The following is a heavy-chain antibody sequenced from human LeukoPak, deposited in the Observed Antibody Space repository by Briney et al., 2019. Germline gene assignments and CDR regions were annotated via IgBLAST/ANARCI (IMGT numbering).Heavy chain of an antibody. V-gene: IGHV3-23*01. D-gene: IGHD4-11*01. Sequence: PGGSLRLSCVASGFTFSDHFMAWIRQAPGKGLEWVSGISDGGITTYYADSVKGRFTISRANSKNTLYLQMNSLRAEDTAVYYCAKQAGTVYSNFDYWGQGTLVTVSS. CDR1: GFTFSDHF. CDR3: AKQAGTVYSNFDY. J-gene: IGHJ4*02. CDR2: ISDGGITT.